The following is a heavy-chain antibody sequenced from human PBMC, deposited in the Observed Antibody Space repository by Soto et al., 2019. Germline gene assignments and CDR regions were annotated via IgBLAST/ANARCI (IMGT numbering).Heavy chain of an antibody. CDR2: ISYSGNT. CDR3: ARMIGSGPFDY. CDR1: GDSISSYY. J-gene: IGHJ4*02. Sequence: QVQLQESGPGLVKPSETLSLTCTVSGDSISSYYWSWIRQTPGKGLELMGYISYSGNTNYNPSLMSRVTISLDTSKNQFSLQLRSVTAADTAVYYCARMIGSGPFDYWGQGTLVIVSS. V-gene: IGHV4-59*08. D-gene: IGHD3-10*01.